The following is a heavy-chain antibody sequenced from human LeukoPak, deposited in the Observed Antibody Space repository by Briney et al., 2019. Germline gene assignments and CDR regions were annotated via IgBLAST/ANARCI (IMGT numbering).Heavy chain of an antibody. Sequence: GGSLRLSCAASGFTFSNYGMHWVRQAPGKGLEWVAVISYDGSNKYYADSAKGRFTISRDNSKNTLYLQMNSLRAEDTAVYYCAKEQPDIVATIRDPYYYGMDVWGQGTTVTVSS. J-gene: IGHJ6*02. D-gene: IGHD5-12*01. CDR2: ISYDGSNK. V-gene: IGHV3-30*18. CDR3: AKEQPDIVATIRDPYYYGMDV. CDR1: GFTFSNYG.